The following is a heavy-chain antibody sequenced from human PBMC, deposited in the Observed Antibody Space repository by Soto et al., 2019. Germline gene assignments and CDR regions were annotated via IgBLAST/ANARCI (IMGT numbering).Heavy chain of an antibody. CDR3: ARDVRSGYYAYYFDY. CDR2: ISYDGSNK. Sequence: GGSLRLSCAASGFTFSSYAMHWVRQAPGKGLEWVAVISYDGSNKYYADSVKGRFTISRDNSKNTLYLQMNSLRAEDTAVYYCARDVRSGYYAYYFDYWGQGTLVTVSS. D-gene: IGHD3-3*01. CDR1: GFTFSSYA. V-gene: IGHV3-30-3*01. J-gene: IGHJ4*02.